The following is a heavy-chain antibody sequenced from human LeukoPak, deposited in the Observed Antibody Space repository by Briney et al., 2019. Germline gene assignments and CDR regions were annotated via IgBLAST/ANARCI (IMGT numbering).Heavy chain of an antibody. CDR3: AREKYSSSSVDAFDI. J-gene: IGHJ3*02. CDR2: IKQDGSEK. V-gene: IGHV3-7*01. Sequence: GGSLRLSCAASGFTFSSYWMSWVRQAPGKGLEWVANIKQDGSEKYYVDSVKGRFTISRDNAKNSLYLQMNSLRAEDTAVYYCAREKYSSSSVDAFDIWGQGTMVTVSS. CDR1: GFTFSSYW. D-gene: IGHD6-6*01.